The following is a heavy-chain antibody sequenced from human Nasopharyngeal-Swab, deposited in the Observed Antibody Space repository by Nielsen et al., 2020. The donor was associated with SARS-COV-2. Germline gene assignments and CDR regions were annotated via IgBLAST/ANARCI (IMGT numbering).Heavy chain of an antibody. CDR1: GFTFDDYT. D-gene: IGHD5-18*01. Sequence: GGSLRLSCAASGFTFDDYTMHWVRQAPGKGLEWVSLISWDGGSTYYADSVKGRFTISRDNSKNSLYLQMNSLRTEDTALYYCAKDMQWGTAMADAFDIWGQGTMVTVSS. V-gene: IGHV3-43*01. J-gene: IGHJ3*02. CDR3: AKDMQWGTAMADAFDI. CDR2: ISWDGGST.